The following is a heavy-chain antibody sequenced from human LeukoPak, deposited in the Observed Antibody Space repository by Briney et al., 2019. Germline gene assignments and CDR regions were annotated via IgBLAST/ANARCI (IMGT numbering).Heavy chain of an antibody. CDR3: ARGYCSGGSCYSRGGYFDY. CDR1: GGSISSSSYY. Sequence: SETLSLTCTVSGGSISSSSYYWGWIRQPPGKGLEWIGSIYYSGSTYYNPSLKSRVTISVDTSKNQFSLQLSSVTAADTAVYYCARGYCSGGSCYSRGGYFDYWGQGTLVTVSS. V-gene: IGHV4-39*01. D-gene: IGHD2-15*01. J-gene: IGHJ4*02. CDR2: IYYSGST.